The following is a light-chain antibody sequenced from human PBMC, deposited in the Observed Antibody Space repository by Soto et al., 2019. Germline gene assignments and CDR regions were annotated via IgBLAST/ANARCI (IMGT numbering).Light chain of an antibody. V-gene: IGKV1-5*03. CDR3: QQYDSFSLT. CDR2: KAS. Sequence: DIQMNQSPSTLSASVGDRVTITCRASQSISSWLAWYQQKPGKAPKLLIQKASSLESGVPSRFSGSGSGTEFTLTISSLQPDDFATYYCQQYDSFSLTFGGGTKVEIK. CDR1: QSISSW. J-gene: IGKJ4*01.